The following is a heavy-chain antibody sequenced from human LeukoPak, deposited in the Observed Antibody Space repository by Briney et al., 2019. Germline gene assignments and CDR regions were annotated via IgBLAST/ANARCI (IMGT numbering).Heavy chain of an antibody. CDR2: TYYRSEWHN. V-gene: IGHV6-1*01. Sequence: SQTLSLTCATSGDSVSSNSAAWNWIRQSPSRGLEWLGRTYYRSEWHNDYAVSVKSRIIISPDTSKNQFSLQLKSVTPEDTAAYYCARDLAGFGGYSYGMVGYWGQGTLVTVSS. CDR1: GDSVSSNSAA. CDR3: ARDLAGFGGYSYGMVGY. J-gene: IGHJ4*02. D-gene: IGHD5-18*01.